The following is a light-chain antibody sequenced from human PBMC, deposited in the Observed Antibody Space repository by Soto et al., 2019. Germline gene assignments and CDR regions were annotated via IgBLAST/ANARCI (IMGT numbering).Light chain of an antibody. J-gene: IGKJ1*01. CDR3: QQYHNWPA. CDR2: GSA. Sequence: EIVLTQSPGTLSLSPGERATLSCRASQSVSSSYLAWYQQRPGQAPRLLIYGSATRATGIPARFSGSGSGTEFTLTISSLQSEDSAVYHCQQYHNWPAFGQGTKVDIK. V-gene: IGKV3-15*01. CDR1: QSVSSSY.